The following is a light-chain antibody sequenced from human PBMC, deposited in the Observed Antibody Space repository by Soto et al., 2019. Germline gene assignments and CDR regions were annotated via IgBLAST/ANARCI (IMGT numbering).Light chain of an antibody. V-gene: IGLV2-8*01. Sequence: QSVLTQPPSASGSPGQSVTISCTGTSSDVGAYNYVSWYQQLPGKAPKLIIYEVSKRPSGVPDRFSGSKSGNTASLTVSGLQADYEADYYCTSYAVTTSYVFGTGTKVTVL. CDR2: EVS. J-gene: IGLJ1*01. CDR1: SSDVGAYNY. CDR3: TSYAVTTSYV.